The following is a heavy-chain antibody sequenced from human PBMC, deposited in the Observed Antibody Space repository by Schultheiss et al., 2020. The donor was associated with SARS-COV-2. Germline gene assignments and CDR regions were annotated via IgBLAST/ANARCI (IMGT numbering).Heavy chain of an antibody. J-gene: IGHJ4*02. CDR2: ISSSGSTI. CDR3: ARGLHYSGYSYGYYFDY. CDR1: GFTFSSYS. V-gene: IGHV3-48*04. Sequence: GGSLRLSCAASGFTFSSYSMNWVRQAPGKGLEWVSYISSSGSTIYYADSVKGRFTISRDNAKNSLYLQMNSLRAEDTAVYYCARGLHYSGYSYGYYFDYWGQGTLVTVSS. D-gene: IGHD5-18*01.